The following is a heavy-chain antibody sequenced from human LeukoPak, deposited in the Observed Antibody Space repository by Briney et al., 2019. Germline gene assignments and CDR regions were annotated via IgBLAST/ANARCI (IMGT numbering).Heavy chain of an antibody. Sequence: PSETLSLTCTVSGGSISSGSYYWSWIRQPAGKGLEWIGRIYTSGSTNYNPSLKSRVTISVDTSKNQFSLKLSSVTAADTAVYYCARDGHWGYYFDYWGQGTLVTVSS. J-gene: IGHJ4*02. CDR1: GGSISSGSYY. V-gene: IGHV4-61*02. CDR2: IYTSGST. D-gene: IGHD7-27*01. CDR3: ARDGHWGYYFDY.